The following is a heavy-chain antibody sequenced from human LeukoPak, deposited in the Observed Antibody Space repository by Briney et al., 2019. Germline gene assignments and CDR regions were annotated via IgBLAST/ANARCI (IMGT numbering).Heavy chain of an antibody. CDR2: IGGGGTT. CDR1: GFTLGTYA. V-gene: IGHV3-23*01. J-gene: IGHJ4*02. Sequence: GGSLRLSCAASGFTLGTYAMTWVRQAPGEGLEWVPAIGGGGTTYYAGSVRGRFTISRDSSKNTLYLQMNSLTAEDTAVYYCVKRFFDYGGPLDYWGQGTLVTVS. D-gene: IGHD2-21*01. CDR3: VKRFFDYGGPLDY.